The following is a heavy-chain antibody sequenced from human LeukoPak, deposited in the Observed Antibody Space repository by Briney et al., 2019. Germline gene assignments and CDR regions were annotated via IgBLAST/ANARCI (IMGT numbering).Heavy chain of an antibody. D-gene: IGHD3-9*01. CDR2: IRYDGSNK. J-gene: IGHJ6*02. CDR3: AKVMYPLYYDILTGLPTIDYYGMDV. V-gene: IGHV3-30*02. CDR1: GFTFSSYG. Sequence: PGGSLRLSCAASGFTFSSYGMHWVRQAPGKGLEWVAFIRYDGSNKYYADSVKGRFTISRDNSKNTLYLQMNSLRAEDTAVYYCAKVMYPLYYDILTGLPTIDYYGMDVWGQGTTVTVSS.